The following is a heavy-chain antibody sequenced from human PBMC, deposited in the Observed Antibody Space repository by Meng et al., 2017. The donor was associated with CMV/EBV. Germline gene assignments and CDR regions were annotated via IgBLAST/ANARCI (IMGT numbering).Heavy chain of an antibody. D-gene: IGHD3-22*01. J-gene: IGHJ4*02. Sequence: SLRLSCAASGFTFSSYSMNWVRQAPGKGLEWVSYISSSSSTIYYADSVKGRFTISRDNAKNSLYLQMNSLRAEDTAVYYCARDSHTGYYYDSSGYYYKFDYWGQGTLVTVSS. CDR2: ISSSSSTI. CDR3: ARDSHTGYYYDSSGYYYKFDY. V-gene: IGHV3-48*04. CDR1: GFTFSSYS.